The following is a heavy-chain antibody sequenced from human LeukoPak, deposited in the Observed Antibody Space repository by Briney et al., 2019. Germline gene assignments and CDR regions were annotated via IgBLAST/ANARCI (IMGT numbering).Heavy chain of an antibody. CDR3: ARASPYYDSSHFDY. V-gene: IGHV4-61*01. D-gene: IGHD3-22*01. Sequence: SETLSLTCTVSGYSISSGYYWGWIRQPPGKGLEWIGYIYYSGSTNHNPSLKSRVTISVDTSKNQFSLKLSSVTAADTAVYYCARASPYYDSSHFDYWGQGTLVTVSS. CDR2: IYYSGST. J-gene: IGHJ4*02. CDR1: GYSISSGYY.